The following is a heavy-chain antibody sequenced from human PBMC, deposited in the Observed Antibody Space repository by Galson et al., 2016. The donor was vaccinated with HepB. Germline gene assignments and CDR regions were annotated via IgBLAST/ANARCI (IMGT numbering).Heavy chain of an antibody. Sequence: SLRLSCAASGITFSSYWMTWVRQAPGKGLEWLANIKQDGSENYYVDSVKGRFTISRDNAKNSLYLHMNSLRAEDTAVYYCATASAIHYDILTGYRIRPVHNWGQGTLVTVSS. CDR3: ATASAIHYDILTGYRIRPVHN. CDR1: GITFSSYW. V-gene: IGHV3-7*03. J-gene: IGHJ4*02. CDR2: IKQDGSEN. D-gene: IGHD3-9*01.